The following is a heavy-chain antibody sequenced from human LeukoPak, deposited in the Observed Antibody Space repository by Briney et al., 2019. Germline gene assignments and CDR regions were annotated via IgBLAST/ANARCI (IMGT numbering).Heavy chain of an antibody. Sequence: PSETPSLTCTVSGDSMSSFYWNWIRQPAGKGLEWIGRILPSGASFSIPSLRSRLTVSLDTSKNQFSLRLNSVAAADTAVYYCARESVIRGVSHFDYWGQGTLVTVSA. D-gene: IGHD3-10*01. J-gene: IGHJ4*02. CDR2: ILPSGAS. CDR3: ARESVIRGVSHFDY. V-gene: IGHV4-4*07. CDR1: GDSMSSFY.